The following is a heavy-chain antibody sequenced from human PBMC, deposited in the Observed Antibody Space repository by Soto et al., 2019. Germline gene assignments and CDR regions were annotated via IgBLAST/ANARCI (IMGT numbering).Heavy chain of an antibody. CDR1: GFTFSSYA. CDR3: ATLPLRRVVVAATASDYFDY. CDR2: ISGSGGST. Sequence: GGSLRLSCAASGFTFSSYAMSWVRQAPGKGLEWVSAISGSGGSTYYADSVKGRFTISRDNSKNTLYLQMNSLRAEDTAVYYCATLPLRRVVVAATASDYFDYWGQGTLVTVSS. V-gene: IGHV3-23*01. D-gene: IGHD2-15*01. J-gene: IGHJ4*02.